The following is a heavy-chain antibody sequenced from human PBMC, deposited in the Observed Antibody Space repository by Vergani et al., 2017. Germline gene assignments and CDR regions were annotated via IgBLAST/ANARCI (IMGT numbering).Heavy chain of an antibody. J-gene: IGHJ4*02. CDR1: GFTFDDYA. CDR2: ISWNSGSI. CDR3: AKGGGMGGMGYFDY. D-gene: IGHD3-16*01. Sequence: EVQLVESGGGLVQPGRSLRLSCAASGFTFDDYAMHWVRQAPGKGLEWVSGISWNSGSIGYADSVKGRFTISRDNAKNYLYLQMNSLRAEDTALYYCAKGGGMGGMGYFDYWGQGTLVTVSS. V-gene: IGHV3-9*01.